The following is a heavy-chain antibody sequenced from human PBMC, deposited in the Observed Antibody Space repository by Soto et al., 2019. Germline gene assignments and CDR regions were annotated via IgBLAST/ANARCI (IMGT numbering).Heavy chain of an antibody. CDR2: ISYDGGKQ. CDR3: ARSYKIAAGGTRWLHP. D-gene: IGHD6-13*01. CDR1: GFTFSSYG. V-gene: IGHV3-30*03. J-gene: IGHJ5*02. Sequence: QIQLVESGGGVVQPGKSLRLSCVASGFTFSSYGMHWVRQGPGKGLEWVAVISYDGGKQYYADSMRGRFIVSRDNTRNSANLQMNSLRADDPAVYYCARSYKIAAGGTRWLHPWGQGTLVTVSS.